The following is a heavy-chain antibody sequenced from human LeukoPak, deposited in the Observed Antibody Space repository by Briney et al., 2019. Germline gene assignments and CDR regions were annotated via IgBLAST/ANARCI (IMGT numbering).Heavy chain of an antibody. Sequence: GGSLRLSCAASGFTFSSYSMNWVRQAPGKGLEWVSYISSSSSTIYYADSVKGRFTISRDNAKNSLYLQMNSLRAEDTAVYYCARASRVAAKTTNWLDPWGQGTLVTVSS. CDR1: GFTFSSYS. V-gene: IGHV3-48*01. J-gene: IGHJ5*02. CDR2: ISSSSSTI. CDR3: ARASRVAAKTTNWLDP. D-gene: IGHD6-25*01.